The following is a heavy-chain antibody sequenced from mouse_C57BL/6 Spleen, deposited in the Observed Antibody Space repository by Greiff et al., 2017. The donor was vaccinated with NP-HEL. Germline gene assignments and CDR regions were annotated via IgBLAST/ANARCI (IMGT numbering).Heavy chain of an antibody. CDR2: IDPEDGET. J-gene: IGHJ4*01. Sequence: VHVKQSGAELVKPGASVKLSCTASGFNIKDYYMHWVKQRTEQGLEWIGRIDPEDGETKYAPKFQGKATITADTSSNTAYLQLSSLTSEDTAVYYCARSYYGSSSHYYAMDYWGQGTSVTVSS. CDR3: ARSYYGSSSHYYAMDY. D-gene: IGHD1-1*01. V-gene: IGHV14-2*01. CDR1: GFNIKDYY.